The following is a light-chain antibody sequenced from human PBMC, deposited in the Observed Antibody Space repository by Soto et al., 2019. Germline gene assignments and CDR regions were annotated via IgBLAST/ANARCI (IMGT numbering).Light chain of an antibody. V-gene: IGKV1-27*01. CDR1: QGINNH. CDR3: QNYNSAPPAGT. Sequence: DFQMTQSPSSLSASVGDRVTITCRASQGINNHLAWFQQKPGKVPQVLIYAASTLQSGVPSRFSGSGSGTDFTLTSSSLQPADVATYYCQNYNSAPPAGTFGGGTKVEIK. CDR2: AAS. J-gene: IGKJ4*01.